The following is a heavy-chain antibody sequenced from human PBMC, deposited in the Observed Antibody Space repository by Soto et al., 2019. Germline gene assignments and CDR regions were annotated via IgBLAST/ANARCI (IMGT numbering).Heavy chain of an antibody. Sequence: SETLSLTWTVSGVSISSYYWSWIRQPPGKGLEWIGYIYYSGSTNYNPSLKSRVTISVDTSKNQFSLKLSSVTAADTAVYYCARDGYKPYYFDYWGQGTLVTVSS. CDR3: ARDGYKPYYFDY. V-gene: IGHV4-59*01. J-gene: IGHJ4*02. D-gene: IGHD5-12*01. CDR2: IYYSGST. CDR1: GVSISSYY.